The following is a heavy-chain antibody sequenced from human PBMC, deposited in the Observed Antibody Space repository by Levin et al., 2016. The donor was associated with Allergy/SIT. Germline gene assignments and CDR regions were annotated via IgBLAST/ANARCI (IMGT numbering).Heavy chain of an antibody. Sequence: SETLSLTCAVYGGSFSGYYWSWIRQPPGKGLEWIGEINHSGSTNYNPSLKSRVTISVDTSKNQFSLKLSSVTAADTAVYYCAGRRYSKGYYYYHMDVWGKGTTVTVSS. J-gene: IGHJ6*03. CDR2: INHSGST. CDR3: AGRRYSKGYYYYHMDV. V-gene: IGHV4-34*01. CDR1: GGSFSGYY. D-gene: IGHD4-11*01.